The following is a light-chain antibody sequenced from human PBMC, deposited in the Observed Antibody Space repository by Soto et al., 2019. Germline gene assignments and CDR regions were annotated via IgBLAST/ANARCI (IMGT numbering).Light chain of an antibody. Sequence: DIVMTQSPDSLAVSLGERATINCKSSQSILYSSNNNNYLAWYQQKPGQPPKLLIYWASIRESGVPDRFSGSGSGTDLTLTVSSLPAEDVAVYYCHQYYVNPSTFGPGTKVDI. J-gene: IGKJ3*01. CDR2: WAS. CDR1: QSILYSSNNNNY. V-gene: IGKV4-1*01. CDR3: HQYYVNPST.